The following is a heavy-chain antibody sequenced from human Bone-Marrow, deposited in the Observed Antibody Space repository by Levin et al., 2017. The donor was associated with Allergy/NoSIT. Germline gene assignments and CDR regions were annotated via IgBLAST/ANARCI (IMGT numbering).Heavy chain of an antibody. Sequence: GGSLRLSCAVSGFIFSTYGMNWVRQAPGKGLEWVSYISSSSAISYADSVKGRFTVSRDNAKSSLYLQMNSLRGEDTAVYYCARGGAARPDYWGQGTLVTVSS. CDR1: GFIFSTYG. V-gene: IGHV3-48*01. CDR3: ARGGAARPDY. D-gene: IGHD6-25*01. J-gene: IGHJ4*02. CDR2: ISSSSAI.